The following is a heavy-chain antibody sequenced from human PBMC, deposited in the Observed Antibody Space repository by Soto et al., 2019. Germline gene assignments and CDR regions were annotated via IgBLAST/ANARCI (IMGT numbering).Heavy chain of an antibody. CDR3: VRIQLYYYYYYGMDV. V-gene: IGHV3-21*01. J-gene: IGHJ6*02. D-gene: IGHD5-18*01. CDR1: ELTLSNYE. Sequence: VGSLRLSCSASELTLSNYEMTWVRQAPGKGLEWVSSITSDDTAHYADSVKGRFTISRDNAKNSLYLQMNSLRAEDTAVYYCVRIQLYYYYYYGMDVWGQGTTVTVSS. CDR2: ITSDDTA.